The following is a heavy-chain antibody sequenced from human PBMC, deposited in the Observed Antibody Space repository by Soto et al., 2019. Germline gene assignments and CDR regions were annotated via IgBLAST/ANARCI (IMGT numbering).Heavy chain of an antibody. CDR1: GFTFSSYS. D-gene: IGHD3-10*01. Sequence: GSLRLSCAASGFTFSSYSMNWVRQAPGKGLEWVSSISSSSSYIYYADSVKGRFTISRDNAKNSLYLQRNSLRAEDTAVYYCARDRTAPAPYGPYYYGSGSYYNDWYFDLWGRGTLVTVSS. J-gene: IGHJ2*01. CDR2: ISSSSSYI. V-gene: IGHV3-21*01. CDR3: ARDRTAPAPYGPYYYGSGSYYNDWYFDL.